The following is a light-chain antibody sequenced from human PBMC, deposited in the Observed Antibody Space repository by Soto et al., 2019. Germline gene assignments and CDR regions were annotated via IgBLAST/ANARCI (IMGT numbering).Light chain of an antibody. CDR1: QDISNY. Sequence: DIQMTQSPSSLSASVGDRVTITCQASQDISNYLNWYQQKPGKAPKLLIYDASNLETGVPSRFSGSGSGKDFTFTISSLQPEDIATYYCQQYDNAFTFGPGTKVDIK. V-gene: IGKV1-33*01. J-gene: IGKJ3*01. CDR3: QQYDNAFT. CDR2: DAS.